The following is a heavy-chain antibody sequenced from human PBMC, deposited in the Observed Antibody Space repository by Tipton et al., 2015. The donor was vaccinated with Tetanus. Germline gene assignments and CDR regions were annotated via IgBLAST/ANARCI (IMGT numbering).Heavy chain of an antibody. J-gene: IGHJ6*02. CDR3: ARVSIGYSFPMDV. V-gene: IGHV4-61*05. CDR2: IYYSGST. CDR1: GGSISSSSYY. D-gene: IGHD5-18*01. Sequence: TLSLTCTISGGSISSSSYYWGWIRQPPGKGLEWIGYIYYSGSTNYNPSLKSRVTISVDTSKNQFSLKLSSVTAADTAVYYCARVSIGYSFPMDVWGQGTTVTVSS.